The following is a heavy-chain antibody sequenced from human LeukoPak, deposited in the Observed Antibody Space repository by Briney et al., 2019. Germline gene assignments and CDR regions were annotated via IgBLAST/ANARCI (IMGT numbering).Heavy chain of an antibody. CDR1: EFTFSSYG. D-gene: IGHD5-18*01. CDR3: AKGGYSYGYVDEADYYYYGMDV. CDR2: ISYDGSNK. Sequence: PGRSLRLSCAASEFTFSSYGMHWVRQAPGKGLEWVAVISYDGSNKYYADSVKGRFTISRDNSKNTLYLQMNSLRAEDTAVYYCAKGGYSYGYVDEADYYYYGMDVWGQGTTVTVSS. J-gene: IGHJ6*02. V-gene: IGHV3-30*18.